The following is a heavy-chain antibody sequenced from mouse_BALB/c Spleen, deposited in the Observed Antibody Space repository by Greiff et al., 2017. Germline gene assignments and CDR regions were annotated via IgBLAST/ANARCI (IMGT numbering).Heavy chain of an antibody. V-gene: IGHV1S22*01. CDR1: GYTFTSYW. CDR2: IYPGSGST. D-gene: IGHD1-1*01. CDR3: TVRVWVY. J-gene: IGHJ3*01. Sequence: LQQPGSELVRPGASVKLSCKASGYTFTSYWMHWVKQRHGQGLEWIGNIYPGSGSTNYDEKFKSKGTLTVDTSSSTAYMHLSSLTSEDSAVYECTVRVWVYGGKGTRVTVSA.